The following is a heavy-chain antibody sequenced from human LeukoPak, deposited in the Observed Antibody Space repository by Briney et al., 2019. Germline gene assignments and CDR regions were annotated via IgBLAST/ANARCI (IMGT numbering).Heavy chain of an antibody. V-gene: IGHV1-18*01. D-gene: IGHD3-3*01. CDR3: ARDRGTYHDFWSGYHY. CDR2: ISAYNGNT. Sequence: ASVRVSCKASGYIFTSYGISWVRQAPGQGLEWMGWISAYNGNTNHAQNFQGRVTVTTETSTSTAYMELRSLRSDDTAVYYCARDRGTYHDFWSGYHYWGQGTLVTISS. J-gene: IGHJ4*02. CDR1: GYIFTSYG.